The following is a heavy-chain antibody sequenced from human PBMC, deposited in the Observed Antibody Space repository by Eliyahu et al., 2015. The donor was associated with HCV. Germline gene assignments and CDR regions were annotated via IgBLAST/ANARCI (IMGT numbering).Heavy chain of an antibody. CDR1: GFTFSTYS. J-gene: IGHJ4*02. CDR2: ISSSSRTI. D-gene: IGHD5-18*01. Sequence: EVQLVESGGGLVQPGGSLXLSCAASGFTFSTYSMNWVRQAPGKGLEWVSYISSSSRTIFYADSVKGRFTVSRDNAKNSLYLQMNSLRDEDTAVYYCARDMGVSYGFYFDYWGQGTLVPVSS. V-gene: IGHV3-48*02. CDR3: ARDMGVSYGFYFDY.